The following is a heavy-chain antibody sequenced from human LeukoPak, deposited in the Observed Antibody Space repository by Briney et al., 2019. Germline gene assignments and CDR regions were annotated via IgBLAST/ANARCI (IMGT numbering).Heavy chain of an antibody. CDR1: GGPFSDYY. D-gene: IGHD3-22*01. V-gene: IGHV4-34*01. J-gene: IGHJ6*03. Sequence: PSETLSLTCGVYGGPFSDYYWSWIRQPPGKGTEWIGEINHSGSTNYNPSLKSRVTISVDTSMNQFSLKLSSVTAADTAVYYCARGWINYDSYYYYMDVWGKGTTVTVSS. CDR3: ARGWINYDSYYYYMDV. CDR2: INHSGST.